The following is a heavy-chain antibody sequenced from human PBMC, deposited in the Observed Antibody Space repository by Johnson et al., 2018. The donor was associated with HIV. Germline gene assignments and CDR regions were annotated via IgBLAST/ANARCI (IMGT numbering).Heavy chain of an antibody. CDR1: GFTFDDYG. Sequence: VQLVESGGGVARPGGSLRLSCAASGFTFDDYGMSWVRQDPGQGLEWVSGITLNGGSTGYADSVKGRSTISRDNAKNYLYLQMNSMRAEDTALYYCSRGRRYYGSGSYGGAFDIWGQGTMVTVSS. J-gene: IGHJ3*02. D-gene: IGHD3-10*01. V-gene: IGHV3-20*04. CDR2: ITLNGGST. CDR3: SRGRRYYGSGSYGGAFDI.